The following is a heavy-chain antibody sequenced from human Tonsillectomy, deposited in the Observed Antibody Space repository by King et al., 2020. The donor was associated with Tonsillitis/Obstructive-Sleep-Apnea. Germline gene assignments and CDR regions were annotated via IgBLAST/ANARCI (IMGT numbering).Heavy chain of an antibody. CDR1: GFSLSTSEVG. CDR3: ARLVPDVLVRVYAIRFDY. J-gene: IGHJ4*02. V-gene: IGHV2-5*02. Sequence: QLTLKESGPTLVKPTQTLTLTCTFSGFSLSTSEVGVGWIRQPPGKALEWLALIYWDDRKSSSPSLKNSLTITKDTSKNQVVLTMTNMDPVDTATYYCARLVPDVLVRVYAIRFDYWGQGILVTVSS. D-gene: IGHD2-8*01. CDR2: IYWDDRK.